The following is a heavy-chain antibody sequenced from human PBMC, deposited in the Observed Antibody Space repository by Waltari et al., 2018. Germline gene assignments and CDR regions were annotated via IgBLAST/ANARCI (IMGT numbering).Heavy chain of an antibody. CDR3: AREVFRFDY. CDR1: GYAFTAYY. J-gene: IGHJ4*02. Sequence: QVQLVQSGAEVKKPGASVKLSCEASGYAFTAYYFHWVRQAPGRGLEWMGEVDPHKVGISYAQGFQGRVTMTRDTSISTVYMELSGLTSDDTAVYYCAREVFRFDYWGQGALVTVSS. V-gene: IGHV1-2*02. CDR2: VDPHKVGI.